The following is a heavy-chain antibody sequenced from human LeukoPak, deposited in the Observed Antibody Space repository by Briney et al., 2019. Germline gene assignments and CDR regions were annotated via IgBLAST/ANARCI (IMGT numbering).Heavy chain of an antibody. Sequence: GGSLRLSCAASGFTFSDYYMSWIRQAPGKGLEWVSYISSSGSTIYYADSVKGRFTISGDNAKNSLYLQMNSLRAEDTAVYYCARDLVAGIAVAHTFDPWGQGTLVTVSS. CDR2: ISSSGSTI. CDR1: GFTFSDYY. V-gene: IGHV3-11*01. CDR3: ARDLVAGIAVAHTFDP. D-gene: IGHD6-19*01. J-gene: IGHJ5*02.